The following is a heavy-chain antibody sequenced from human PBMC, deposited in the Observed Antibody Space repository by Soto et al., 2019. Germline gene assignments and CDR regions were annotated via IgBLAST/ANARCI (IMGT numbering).Heavy chain of an antibody. CDR2: ISYDGSNK. J-gene: IGHJ4*02. D-gene: IGHD3-3*01. CDR3: ARVGPRWSGYSYFDY. CDR1: GFTFSSYA. V-gene: IGHV3-30-3*01. Sequence: GGSLRLSCAASGFTFSSYAMHWVRQAPGKGLEWVAVISYDGSNKYYADSVKGRFTISRDNSKNTLYLQMNSLRAEDTAVYYCARVGPRWSGYSYFDYWGQGTLVT.